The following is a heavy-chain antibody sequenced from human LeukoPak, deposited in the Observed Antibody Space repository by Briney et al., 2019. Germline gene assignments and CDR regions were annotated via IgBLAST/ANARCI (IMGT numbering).Heavy chain of an antibody. CDR1: GFTLGDYD. J-gene: IGHJ4*02. CDR2: ISSNSDTI. V-gene: IGHV3-9*01. CDR3: LTSSFDH. Sequence: GGSLRLSCAASGFTLGDYDIHWVRQAPGKGPEWVSSISSNSDTIAYAEPVKGRFTVSRDNTINSLYLQMDSLRVEDTALYYCLTSSFDHWGQGTLVTVSS.